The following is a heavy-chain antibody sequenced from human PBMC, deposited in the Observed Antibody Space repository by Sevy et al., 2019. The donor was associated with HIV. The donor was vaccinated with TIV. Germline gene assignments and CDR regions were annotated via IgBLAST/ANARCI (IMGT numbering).Heavy chain of an antibody. V-gene: IGHV4-59*01. D-gene: IGHD5-12*01. CDR1: GDSISSYY. CDR2: FYYSGIT. Sequence: SETLSLTCTVSGDSISSYYWSWIRQPPGKGLEWIGYFYYSGITNYNPSVKRRVTISVDTSRNQISLKLSSVTAADTAVYYCARGIVAYYFDYWGQGTLVTVSS. CDR3: ARGIVAYYFDY. J-gene: IGHJ4*02.